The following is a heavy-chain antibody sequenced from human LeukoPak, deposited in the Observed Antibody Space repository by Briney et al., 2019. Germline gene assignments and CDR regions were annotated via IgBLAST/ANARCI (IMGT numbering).Heavy chain of an antibody. V-gene: IGHV4-4*07. CDR3: ARDDYDFWSGYPYYYYYMDV. D-gene: IGHD3-3*01. CDR1: GGSISSYY. CDR2: TYTSGST. J-gene: IGHJ6*03. Sequence: SETLSLTCTVSGGSISSYYWSWIRQPAGKGLEWIGRTYTSGSTNYNPSLKSRVTMSVDTSKNQFSLKLSSVTAADTAVYYCARDDYDFWSGYPYYYYYMDVWGKGTTVTVSS.